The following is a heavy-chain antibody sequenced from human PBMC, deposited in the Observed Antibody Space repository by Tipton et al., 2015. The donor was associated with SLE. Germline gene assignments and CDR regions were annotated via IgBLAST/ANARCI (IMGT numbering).Heavy chain of an antibody. D-gene: IGHD2-21*01. CDR1: GFTLSSYA. CDR3: AKVSFASGAPDN. V-gene: IGHV3-23*01. J-gene: IGHJ4*02. CDR2: ISGGGGST. Sequence: SGFTLSSYAMSWVRQAPGKGLEWVSGISGGGGSTYSADSVKGRFTISTDKSKNTLYLQMNSLRAEDTAVYYCAKVSFASGAPDNWGQGTLVTVCS.